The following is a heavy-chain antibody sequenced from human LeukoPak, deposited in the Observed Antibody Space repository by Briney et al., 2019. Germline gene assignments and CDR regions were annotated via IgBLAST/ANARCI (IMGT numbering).Heavy chain of an antibody. CDR3: ARDRGDFVLLKIYYYMDV. V-gene: IGHV3-48*01. J-gene: IGHJ6*03. CDR1: GFTFSSYS. Sequence: GGSLRLSCAASGFTFSSYSMNWVRQAPGKGLEWVSYISSSSTIYYADSVKGRFTISRDNAKNSLYLQMNSLRAEDTAVYYCARDRGDFVLLKIYYYMDVWGKGTTVTVSS. D-gene: IGHD3-10*01. CDR2: ISSSSTI.